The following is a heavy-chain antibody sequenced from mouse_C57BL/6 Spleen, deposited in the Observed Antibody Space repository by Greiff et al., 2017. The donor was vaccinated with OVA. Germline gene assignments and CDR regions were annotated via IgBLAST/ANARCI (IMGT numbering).Heavy chain of an antibody. CDR3: ARSGNYDYDGFAY. Sequence: VQLQQPGAELVKPGASVKLSCKASGYTFTSYWMHWVKQRPGQGLEWIGMIHPNSGSTNYNEKFKSKATLTVDKSSSTAYMQLSSLTSEDSAVYYCARSGNYDYDGFAYWGQGTLVTVSA. CDR1: GYTFTSYW. D-gene: IGHD2-4*01. J-gene: IGHJ3*01. CDR2: IHPNSGST. V-gene: IGHV1-64*01.